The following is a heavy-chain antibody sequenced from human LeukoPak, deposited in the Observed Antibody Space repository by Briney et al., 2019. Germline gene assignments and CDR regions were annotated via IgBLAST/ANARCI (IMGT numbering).Heavy chain of an antibody. D-gene: IGHD2-15*01. CDR3: ARDKPHSVVVVAAQYDAFDI. J-gene: IGHJ3*02. CDR2: IYYSGST. CDR1: GGSISSSSYY. Sequence: SETLSLTCTVSGGSISSSSYYWGWIRQPPGKGLEWIGSIYYSGSTYYNPSLKSRVTISVDTSKNQFSLKLSSVTAADTAVYYCARDKPHSVVVVAAQYDAFDIWGQGTMVTVSS. V-gene: IGHV4-39*07.